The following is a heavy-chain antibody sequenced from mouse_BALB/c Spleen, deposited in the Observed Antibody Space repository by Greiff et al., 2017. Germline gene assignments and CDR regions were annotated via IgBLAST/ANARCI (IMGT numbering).Heavy chain of an antibody. CDR1: GYTFTDYN. D-gene: IGHD3-1*01. CDR2: INPNNGGT. V-gene: IGHV1-18*01. J-gene: IGHJ4*01. Sequence: VQLKQSGPELVKPGASVKIPCKASGYTFTDYNMDWVKQSHGKSLEWIGDINPNNGGTIYNQKFKGKATLTVDKSSSTAYMELRSLTSEDTAVYDCARSGLRSYYAMDYWGQGTSVTVSS. CDR3: ARSGLRSYYAMDY.